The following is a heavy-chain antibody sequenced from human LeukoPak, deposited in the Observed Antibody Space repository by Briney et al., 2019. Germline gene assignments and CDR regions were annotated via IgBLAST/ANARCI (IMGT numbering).Heavy chain of an antibody. CDR3: ARAGPYYYGSGRRPDY. CDR1: GYTFTGYY. CDR2: INPNSGGT. V-gene: IGHV1-2*02. J-gene: IGHJ4*02. D-gene: IGHD3-10*01. Sequence: ASVKVSCKASGYTFTGYYMHRVRQAPGQGLEWMGWINPNSGGTNYAQKFQGRVTMTRDTSISTAYMELSRLRSDDTAVYYCARAGPYYYGSGRRPDYWGQGTLVTVSS.